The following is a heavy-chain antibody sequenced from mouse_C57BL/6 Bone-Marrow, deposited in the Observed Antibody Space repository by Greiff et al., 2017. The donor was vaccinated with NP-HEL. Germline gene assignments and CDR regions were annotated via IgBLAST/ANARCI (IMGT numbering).Heavy chain of an antibody. Sequence: EVQVVESGGGLVKPGGSLKLSCAASGFTFSSYAMSWVRQTPEKRLEWVATISDGGSYTYYPDNVKGRFTISRDNAKNNLYLQMSHLKSEDTAMDYCARAYDYEFAYWGQGTLVTVSA. D-gene: IGHD2-4*01. CDR3: ARAYDYEFAY. V-gene: IGHV5-4*01. CDR1: GFTFSSYA. CDR2: ISDGGSYT. J-gene: IGHJ3*01.